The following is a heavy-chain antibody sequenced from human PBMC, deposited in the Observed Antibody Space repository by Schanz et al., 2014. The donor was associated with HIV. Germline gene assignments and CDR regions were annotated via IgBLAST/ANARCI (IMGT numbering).Heavy chain of an antibody. D-gene: IGHD3-10*01. J-gene: IGHJ4*02. Sequence: QVQLVESGGGVVQPGRSLRLSCAASGFTFSSYGIHWVRQAPGKGLEWVAMISYDGSDKYYADSVKGRFTISRDNAKNSLYLQMSSLRADDTAVYYCARDSGPGIYWGQGTLVTVSS. CDR2: ISYDGSDK. CDR1: GFTFSSYG. V-gene: IGHV3-30*03. CDR3: ARDSGPGIY.